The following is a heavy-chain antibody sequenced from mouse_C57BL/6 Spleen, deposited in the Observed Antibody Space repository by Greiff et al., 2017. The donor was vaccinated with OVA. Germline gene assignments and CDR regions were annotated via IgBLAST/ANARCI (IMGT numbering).Heavy chain of an antibody. CDR3: ARWGTGYAMDY. Sequence: QVQLQQSGPELVKPGASVKISCKASGYAFSSSWMNWVKQRPGQGLEWIGRIFPGDGDTNYNGKFKGQATLTADTSSSTAYMQLSSLTSEDSAVYFVARWGTGYAMDYWGQGTSVTVSS. V-gene: IGHV1-82*01. J-gene: IGHJ4*01. CDR1: GYAFSSSW. D-gene: IGHD4-1*01. CDR2: IFPGDGDT.